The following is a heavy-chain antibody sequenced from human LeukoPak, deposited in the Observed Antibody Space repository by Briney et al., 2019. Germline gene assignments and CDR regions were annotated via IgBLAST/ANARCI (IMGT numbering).Heavy chain of an antibody. J-gene: IGHJ3*02. Sequence: GGSLRLSCAASGFTFSSYAMNWVRQAPGKGLEWISSISGSGDNTCYADSVKGRFTISRDNSKNTLYLQMNSLRAEDTAVYYCATDTGYSRGTDAFDIWGQGTMVTVSS. CDR3: ATDTGYSRGTDAFDI. CDR2: ISGSGDNT. V-gene: IGHV3-23*01. CDR1: GFTFSSYA. D-gene: IGHD6-13*01.